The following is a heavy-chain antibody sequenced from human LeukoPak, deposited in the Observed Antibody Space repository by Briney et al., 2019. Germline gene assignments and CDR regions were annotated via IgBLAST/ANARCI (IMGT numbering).Heavy chain of an antibody. V-gene: IGHV4-38-2*02. J-gene: IGHJ4*02. CDR2: IHHSGST. D-gene: IGHD5-12*01. CDR3: ARLGEGVLVAEVFDY. Sequence: SETLSLTCTVSGYSISSGYYWGWIRQPPGKGLEWIGSIHHSGSTYYNPSLTSRVTISVDTSKNQFSLKLSSVTAADTAVYFCARLGEGVLVAEVFDYWGQGTLVTVSS. CDR1: GYSISSGYY.